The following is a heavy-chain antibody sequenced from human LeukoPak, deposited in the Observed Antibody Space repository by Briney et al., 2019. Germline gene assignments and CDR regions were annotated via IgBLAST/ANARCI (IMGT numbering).Heavy chain of an antibody. Sequence: ASVKVSCRASGYTFTGYYMHWVRQAPGQGLEWMGRINPNRGGTNYAQKFQGRVTMTRDTSISTAYMELSRLRSDDTAVYYCARGDSSGYSDAFDIWGQGTMVTVSS. CDR3: ARGDSSGYSDAFDI. CDR2: INPNRGGT. J-gene: IGHJ3*02. V-gene: IGHV1-2*06. D-gene: IGHD3-22*01. CDR1: GYTFTGYY.